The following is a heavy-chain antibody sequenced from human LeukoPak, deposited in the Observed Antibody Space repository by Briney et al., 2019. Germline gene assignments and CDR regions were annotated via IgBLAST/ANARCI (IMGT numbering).Heavy chain of an antibody. V-gene: IGHV4-59*10. CDR2: IYTSGST. Sequence: PSETLSLTCAVYGGSFSGYYWSWIRQPAGKGLEWIGRIYTSGSTNYNPSLKSRVTMSVDTSKNQFSLKLSSVTAADTAVYYCARSVTARAFDIWGQGTMVTVSS. D-gene: IGHD2-21*02. CDR1: GGSFSGYY. CDR3: ARSVTARAFDI. J-gene: IGHJ3*02.